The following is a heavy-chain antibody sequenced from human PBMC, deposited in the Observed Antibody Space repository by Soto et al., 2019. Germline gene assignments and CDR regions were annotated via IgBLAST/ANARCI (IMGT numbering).Heavy chain of an antibody. CDR2: ISGSGGST. D-gene: IGHD6-19*01. J-gene: IGHJ5*02. CDR3: AKGALKPKWQWLVNNWFDP. Sequence: GGSLRLSCAASGFTFSSYAMSWVRQAPGKGLEWVSAISGSGGSTYYADSVKGRFTISRDNSKNTLYLQMNSLRAEDTAVYYCAKGALKPKWQWLVNNWFDPWGQGTLVTVSS. V-gene: IGHV3-23*01. CDR1: GFTFSSYA.